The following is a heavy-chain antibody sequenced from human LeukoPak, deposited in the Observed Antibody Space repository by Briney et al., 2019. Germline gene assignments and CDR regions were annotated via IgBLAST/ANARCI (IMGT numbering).Heavy chain of an antibody. J-gene: IGHJ6*02. CDR1: GGSISSSSYY. CDR3: ARGVRVVPAARLGLGPNYYYGMDV. V-gene: IGHV4-39*07. Sequence: PSETLSLTCTVSGGSISSSSYYWSWIRQPPGKGLEWIGEINHSGSTNYNPSLESRVTISVDTSKNQFSLKLSSVTAADTAVYYCARGVRVVPAARLGLGPNYYYGMDVWGQGTTVTVSS. CDR2: INHSGST. D-gene: IGHD2-2*01.